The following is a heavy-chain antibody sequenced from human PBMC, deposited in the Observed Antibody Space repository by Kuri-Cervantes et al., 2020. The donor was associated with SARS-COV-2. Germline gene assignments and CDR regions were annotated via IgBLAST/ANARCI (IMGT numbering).Heavy chain of an antibody. J-gene: IGHJ4*02. CDR3: ASVGWGSPIDY. D-gene: IGHD7-27*01. V-gene: IGHV3-48*01. Sequence: GESLKISCAASGFTFSSYGMNWVRQAPGKGLEWVSYISSSSSTIYYADSVKGRFTISRDNAKNSLYLQMNSLRAEDTAVYYCASVGWGSPIDYWGRGTLVTVSS. CDR1: GFTFSSYG. CDR2: ISSSSSTI.